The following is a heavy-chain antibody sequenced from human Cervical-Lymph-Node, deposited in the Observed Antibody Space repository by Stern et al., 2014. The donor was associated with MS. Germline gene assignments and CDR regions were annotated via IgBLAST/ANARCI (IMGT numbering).Heavy chain of an antibody. D-gene: IGHD3-22*01. J-gene: IGHJ4*02. V-gene: IGHV3-48*02. Sequence: EMQLVESGGGLVQPGGSLRLSCRASGFTFSTYSMTWVRQAPGKGLEWVSYISRTGSTIYYADSVKGRFTISRDNAQNSLYLQMSSLRDEDTAVYYCTREDGYDDSGYFGPFDNWGQGTLVTVSS. CDR3: TREDGYDDSGYFGPFDN. CDR2: ISRTGSTI. CDR1: GFTFSTYS.